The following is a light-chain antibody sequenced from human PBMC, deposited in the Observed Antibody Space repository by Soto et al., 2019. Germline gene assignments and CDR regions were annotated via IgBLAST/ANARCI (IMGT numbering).Light chain of an antibody. Sequence: QSALTQPASVSGSPGQSITISCTGTSRDVGSYNLVYWYQQHPGKAPKLMIYEGSKRPSGVSNRFSGSKSGNTASLTIPGLHDEDEADHYYCSHAGSRVFGGGTKLTVL. V-gene: IGLV2-23*01. CDR2: EGS. CDR3: CSHAGSRV. J-gene: IGLJ3*02. CDR1: SRDVGSYNL.